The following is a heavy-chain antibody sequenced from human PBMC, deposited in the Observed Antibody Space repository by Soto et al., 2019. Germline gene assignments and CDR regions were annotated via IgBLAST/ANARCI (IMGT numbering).Heavy chain of an antibody. CDR3: ARDRVRYPREGMDV. V-gene: IGHV1-18*01. CDR1: RYTFTSYG. D-gene: IGHD3-9*01. CDR2: ISAYNGNT. Sequence: QVQLVQSGAEVKKPGASVKVTCKASRYTFTSYGISWVRQAPGQGLEWMGWISAYNGNTNYAQNLQGRVTMTTDTXMSTAYMELRSLRSDDTAVYYCARDRVRYPREGMDVWGQGTTVTVSS. J-gene: IGHJ6*02.